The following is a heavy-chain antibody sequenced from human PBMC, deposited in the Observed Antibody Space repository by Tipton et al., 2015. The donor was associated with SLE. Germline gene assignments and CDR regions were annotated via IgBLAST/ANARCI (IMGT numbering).Heavy chain of an antibody. CDR3: ARSDFNFWSGLDY. CDR2: IYTTGRT. CDR1: GGSISSSSYY. Sequence: LACTVSGGSISSSSYYWGWIRQPAGKGLEWIGRIYTTGRTNYNPSLKSRVTISLDTSKNQFSLKLSSVTAADTAVYYCARSDFNFWSGLDYWGQGTLVTVSS. J-gene: IGHJ4*02. D-gene: IGHD3-3*01. V-gene: IGHV4-61*02.